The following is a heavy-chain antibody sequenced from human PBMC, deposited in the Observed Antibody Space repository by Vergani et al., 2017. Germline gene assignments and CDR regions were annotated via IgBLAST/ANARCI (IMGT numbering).Heavy chain of an antibody. D-gene: IGHD1-26*01. Sequence: QVQLVQSGAEVKKPGSSVKVSCKASGGTFSSYAISWVRQAPGQGLEWMGWISAYNGNTNYAQKFQGRVTITADKSTSTAYMELSSLRSEDTAVYYCARGLELNYFDYWGQGTLVTVSS. V-gene: IGHV1-69*06. CDR2: ISAYNGNT. CDR1: GGTFSSYA. J-gene: IGHJ4*02. CDR3: ARGLELNYFDY.